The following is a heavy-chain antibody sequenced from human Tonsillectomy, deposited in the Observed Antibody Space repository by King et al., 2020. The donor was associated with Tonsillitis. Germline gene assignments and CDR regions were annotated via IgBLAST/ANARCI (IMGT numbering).Heavy chain of an antibody. V-gene: IGHV3-74*01. CDR2: INGGGSSI. CDR1: GFPFSSYW. J-gene: IGHJ4*02. CDR3: ARLMGYFDY. D-gene: IGHD3-10*01. Sequence: VQLVESGGGLVQPGGSLRLSCAASGFPFSSYWMHWVRQVPGKGLVWVSRINGGGSSIKYADSVKGRFAISRDNAKNTLYLQMNSVKVEDTAVYYCARLMGYFDYWGQGTLVTVPS.